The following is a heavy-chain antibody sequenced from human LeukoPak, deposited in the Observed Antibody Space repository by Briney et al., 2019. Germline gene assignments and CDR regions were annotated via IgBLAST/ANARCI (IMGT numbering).Heavy chain of an antibody. CDR1: GGDFSTYT. CDR2: IIPIFHTA. CDR3: ARDDSYSSGSLDY. J-gene: IGHJ4*02. D-gene: IGHD6-25*01. V-gene: IGHV1-69*01. Sequence: SVKVSCKASGGDFSTYTINWVRQAPGQGLEWMGGIIPIFHTANYAHKFQGRVTITADESARTAYMELSSLGSDDTAVYYCARDDSYSSGSLDYWGQGTLVTVSS.